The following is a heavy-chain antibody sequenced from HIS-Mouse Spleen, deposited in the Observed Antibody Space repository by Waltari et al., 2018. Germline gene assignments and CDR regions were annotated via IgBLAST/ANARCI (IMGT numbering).Heavy chain of an antibody. D-gene: IGHD5-18*01. CDR2: IYSGGST. CDR1: GFTVSSNY. J-gene: IGHJ4*02. Sequence: EVQLVESGGGLVQPGGSLRLSCAASGFTVSSNYMTWVRPAPGKGLEWVSVIYSGGSTYYADSVKGRFTISRDNSKNTLYLQMNSLRAEDTAVYYCAREPKGYGPEYFDYWGQGTLVTVSS. CDR3: AREPKGYGPEYFDY. V-gene: IGHV3-66*01.